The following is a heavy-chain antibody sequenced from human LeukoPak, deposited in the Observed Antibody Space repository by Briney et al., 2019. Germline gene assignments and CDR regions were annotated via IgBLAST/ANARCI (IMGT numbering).Heavy chain of an antibody. CDR3: ARDLALVGITMVRGVTSRFDY. V-gene: IGHV3-33*08. J-gene: IGHJ4*02. D-gene: IGHD3-10*01. CDR1: GFTFSSYG. Sequence: PGGSLRLSCAASGFTFSSYGMHWVRQAPGKGLEWVAVIWYDGSNKYYADSVKGRFTISRDNSKNTLYLQMNSLRAEDTAVYYCARDLALVGITMVRGVTSRFDYWGQGTLVTVSS. CDR2: IWYDGSNK.